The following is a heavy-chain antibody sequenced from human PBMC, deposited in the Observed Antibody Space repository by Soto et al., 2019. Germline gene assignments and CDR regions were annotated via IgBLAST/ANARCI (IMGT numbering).Heavy chain of an antibody. J-gene: IGHJ4*02. CDR3: ARGYSSGPDY. CDR1: GFTFSNHW. D-gene: IGHD6-19*01. CDR2: INSDGSTP. Sequence: EVQLVESGGGLVQPGGSLRLSCAASGFTFSNHWMHWVRQAPGKGLVWVSRINSDGSTPTYADAVKGRFTISRDNAKNTLYLQLNSLRAGDTALYYCARGYSSGPDYWGQGTLVTFAS. V-gene: IGHV3-74*01.